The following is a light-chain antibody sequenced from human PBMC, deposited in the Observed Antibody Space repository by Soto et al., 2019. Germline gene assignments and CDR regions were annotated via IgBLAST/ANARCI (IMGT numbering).Light chain of an antibody. Sequence: QSALTQPASVSGSPGQSIAISCTGTRSDVGAYNYVSWYQQHPGKAPKLMISEVTNRPSGVSDRFSGSKSGNTASLTISCLQAEDESDYYCSSFTSRFTFVFGTGTKVTVL. CDR1: RSDVGAYNY. CDR2: EVT. CDR3: SSFTSRFTFV. J-gene: IGLJ1*01. V-gene: IGLV2-14*01.